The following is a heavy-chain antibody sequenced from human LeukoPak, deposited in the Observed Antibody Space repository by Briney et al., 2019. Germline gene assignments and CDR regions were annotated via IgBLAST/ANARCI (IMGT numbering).Heavy chain of an antibody. CDR1: GGSISSYY. Sequence: SETLSLTCTVSGGSISSYYWSRIRQPPGKGLEWIGYIYYSGSTNYNPSLKSRVTISVDTSKNQFSLKLSSVTAADTAVYYCARSRGSIAVAGPTGWFDPWGQGTLVTVSS. CDR3: ARSRGSIAVAGPTGWFDP. J-gene: IGHJ5*02. V-gene: IGHV4-59*01. CDR2: IYYSGST. D-gene: IGHD6-19*01.